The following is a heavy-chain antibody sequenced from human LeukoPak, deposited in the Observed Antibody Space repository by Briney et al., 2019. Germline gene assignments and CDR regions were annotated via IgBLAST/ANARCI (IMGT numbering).Heavy chain of an antibody. V-gene: IGHV3-23*01. Sequence: PEGSLRLSCVGSGFASMAYALTWARQASGKGLEWVSGISGGGVTTYYADSVKGRFTISRDNSKNTLYLQMNSLRPEDTAVYYCARVSGDYGYEGGDYWGQGTLVTVSS. CDR2: ISGGGVTT. CDR3: ARVSGDYGYEGGDY. D-gene: IGHD4/OR15-4a*01. CDR1: GFASMAYA. J-gene: IGHJ4*02.